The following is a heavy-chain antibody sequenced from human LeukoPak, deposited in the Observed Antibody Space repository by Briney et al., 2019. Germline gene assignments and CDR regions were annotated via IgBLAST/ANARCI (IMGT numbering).Heavy chain of an antibody. Sequence: TETLSLTCTVSGGSFSRNIYYWGWIRQPPGKGLEWIGSIYYSGSTYYNPSLKSRVTISVDTSKNQFSLKLSSVTAADTAVYYCARGRIVGATYYFDYWGQGTLVTVSS. D-gene: IGHD1-26*01. CDR3: ARGRIVGATYYFDY. CDR1: GGSFSRNIYY. CDR2: IYYSGST. V-gene: IGHV4-39*01. J-gene: IGHJ4*02.